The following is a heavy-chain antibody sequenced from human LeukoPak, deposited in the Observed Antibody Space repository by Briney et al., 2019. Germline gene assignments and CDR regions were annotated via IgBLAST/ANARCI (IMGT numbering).Heavy chain of an antibody. CDR2: INPSGGST. V-gene: IGHV1-46*01. CDR1: GYTFTSYF. Sequence: ASVKVSCKASGYTFTSYFMHWVRQAPGQGLEWMGIINPSGGSTSYAQKFQGRVNMTRDTSTSTVYMELSSLKSEDTAVYYCARGGMGIQLWSFDYGGQGTLVTVSS. CDR3: ARGGMGIQLWSFDY. J-gene: IGHJ4*02. D-gene: IGHD5-18*01.